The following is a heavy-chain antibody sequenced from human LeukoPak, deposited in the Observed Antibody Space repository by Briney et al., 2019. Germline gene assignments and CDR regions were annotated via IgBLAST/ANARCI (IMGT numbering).Heavy chain of an antibody. CDR3: ARIRLGYCSGGSCYSKYYYYGMDV. D-gene: IGHD2-15*01. Sequence: PGGSLRLSCAASGFTFSSYSMNWVRQAPGKGLEWVSSISSSSGYIYYADSVKGRFTISRDNAKNSLYLQMNSLRAEDTAVYYCARIRLGYCSGGSCYSKYYYYGMDVWGKGTTVTVSS. CDR2: ISSSSGYI. J-gene: IGHJ6*04. V-gene: IGHV3-21*01. CDR1: GFTFSSYS.